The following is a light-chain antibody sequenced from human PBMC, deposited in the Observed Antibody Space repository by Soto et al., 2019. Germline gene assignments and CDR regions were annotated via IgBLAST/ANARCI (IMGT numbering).Light chain of an antibody. CDR2: GAS. Sequence: EIVLTQSPGTLSLSPGERATLSCRASQTVRSNYLAWFQHKPGQALRLLIYGASSRATGIPDRFSGSGSGTDFTLTINIPEPEYFAVYFCQQDSDSPLTFGGGTKGEIK. CDR1: QTVRSNY. V-gene: IGKV3-20*01. CDR3: QQDSDSPLT. J-gene: IGKJ4*01.